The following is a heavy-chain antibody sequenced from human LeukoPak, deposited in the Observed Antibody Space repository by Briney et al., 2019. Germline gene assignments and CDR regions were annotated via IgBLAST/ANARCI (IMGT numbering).Heavy chain of an antibody. CDR1: GFTFSSYG. Sequence: PGGSLRLSCAASGFTFSSYGMHWVRQAPGKGLEWVAVIWYDGSNKYYADSVKGRFTISRDNSKNTLYLQMNSLRAEDTAVYYCARDRVGDSGSYGRLDYWGQGTLVTVSS. CDR3: ARDRVGDSGSYGRLDY. CDR2: IWYDGSNK. D-gene: IGHD1-26*01. V-gene: IGHV3-33*01. J-gene: IGHJ4*02.